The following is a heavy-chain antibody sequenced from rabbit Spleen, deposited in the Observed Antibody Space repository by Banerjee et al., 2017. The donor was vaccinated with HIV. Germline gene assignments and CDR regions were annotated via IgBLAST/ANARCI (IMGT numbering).Heavy chain of an antibody. CDR2: IDPVFGIT. CDR3: ARDLLGVIGWNFYL. D-gene: IGHD1-1*01. V-gene: IGHV1S7*01. Sequence: QLVESGGGLVQPEGSLKLSCKASGFTLSSYYMNWVRQAPGKGLEWIGYIDPVFGITYYANWVNGRFSISRENAQNTVFLQMTSLTAADTATYFCARDLLGVIGWNFYLWGPGTLVTVS. CDR1: GFTLSSYY. J-gene: IGHJ4*01.